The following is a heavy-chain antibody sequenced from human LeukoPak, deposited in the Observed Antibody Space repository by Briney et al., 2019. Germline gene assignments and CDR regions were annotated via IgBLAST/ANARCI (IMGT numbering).Heavy chain of an antibody. J-gene: IGHJ3*02. Sequence: PSETLSLTCAVSGYSISSGYYWGWIRQPPGKGLEWIGSIYHSGSTYYNPSLKSRVTISVDTSKNQFSLKLSSVTAADTAVYYCARSGQMYSSSPRRPAFDIWGQGTMVTVSS. CDR1: GYSISSGYY. CDR2: IYHSGST. D-gene: IGHD6-13*01. V-gene: IGHV4-38-2*01. CDR3: ARSGQMYSSSPRRPAFDI.